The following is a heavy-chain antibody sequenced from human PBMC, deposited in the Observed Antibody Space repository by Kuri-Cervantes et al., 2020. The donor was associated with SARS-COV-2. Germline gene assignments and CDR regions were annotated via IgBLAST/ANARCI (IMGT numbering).Heavy chain of an antibody. CDR2: IKSKTDGGTT. D-gene: IGHD3-3*01. CDR1: GFTFSNAW. V-gene: IGHV3-15*01. CDR3: TREDFWSGYYLDY. J-gene: IGHJ4*02. Sequence: GGSLRLSCAASGFTFSNAWMSWVRQAPGKGLEWVGRIKSKTDGGTTDYAAPVKGRFTISRDDSKSIAYLQMNSLKTEDTAVYYCTREDFWSGYYLDYWGQGTLVTVSS.